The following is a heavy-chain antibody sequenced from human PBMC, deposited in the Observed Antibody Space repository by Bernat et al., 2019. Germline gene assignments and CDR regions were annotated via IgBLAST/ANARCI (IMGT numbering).Heavy chain of an antibody. V-gene: IGHV2-5*02. CDR1: GGSLTTGGVG. CDR2: IYWDDDK. CDR3: AQIPPSYAFDT. Sequence: QITLKESGPTLVKPTQTLTLTCTFSGGSLTTGGVGVGWIRQPPGKALEWLALIYWDDDKRYSPSLKSRLTITKDTSKNQVVLTMTDMDPVDTATYYCAQIPPSYAFDTWGKGKMVTVS. J-gene: IGHJ3*02.